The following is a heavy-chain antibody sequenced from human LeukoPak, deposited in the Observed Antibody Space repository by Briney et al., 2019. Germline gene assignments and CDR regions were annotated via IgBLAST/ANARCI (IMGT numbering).Heavy chain of an antibody. J-gene: IGHJ5*02. V-gene: IGHV4-34*01. CDR2: INHSGST. Sequence: GSLRLSCAASGFTFSSYAMSWIRQPPGKGLEWIGEINHSGSTNYNPSLKSRVTISVDTSKNQFSLKLSSVTAADTAVYYCARGLLGSGTASWFDPWGQGTLVTVSS. CDR1: GFTFSSYA. D-gene: IGHD3-10*01. CDR3: ARGLLGSGTASWFDP.